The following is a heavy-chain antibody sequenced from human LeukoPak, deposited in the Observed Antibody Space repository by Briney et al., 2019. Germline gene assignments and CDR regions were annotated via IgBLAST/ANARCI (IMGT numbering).Heavy chain of an antibody. Sequence: SETLSLTCAVYGGSFSGYYWSWIRQPPGKGLEWIGEINHSGSTNYNPSLKSRVTISVDTSKNQFSLKLISVTAAYTGVYYCARDWDEYYYGSGYYYYMDVWGKGTTVTVSS. CDR3: ARDWDEYYYGSGYYYYMDV. V-gene: IGHV4-34*01. J-gene: IGHJ6*03. CDR2: INHSGST. D-gene: IGHD3-10*01. CDR1: GGSFSGYY.